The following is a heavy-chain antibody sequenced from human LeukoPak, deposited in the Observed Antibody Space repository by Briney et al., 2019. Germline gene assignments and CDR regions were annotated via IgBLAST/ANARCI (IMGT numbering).Heavy chain of an antibody. V-gene: IGHV6-1*01. Sequence: SQTLSLTCAISGDSVSSNSAAWNWIRQSPSRGLEWLGRTYYRSKWYNDYAVSVKSRITINPDTSKNQFSLQLNSVTPADTAVYYCARGPPPPWDLLGGVGRVTFYFDYWGQGTLVTVSS. D-gene: IGHD1-26*01. J-gene: IGHJ4*02. CDR2: TYYRSKWYN. CDR1: GDSVSSNSAA. CDR3: ARGPPPPWDLLGGVGRVTFYFDY.